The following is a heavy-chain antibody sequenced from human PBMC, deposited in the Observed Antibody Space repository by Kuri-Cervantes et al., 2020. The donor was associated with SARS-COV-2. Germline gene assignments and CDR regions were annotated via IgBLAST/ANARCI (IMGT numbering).Heavy chain of an antibody. CDR3: ARSTPFRRLAVISQGGAFDI. Sequence: ASVKVSCKASGYTFTGYYMHWVRQAPGQGLEWMGWINPNSGGTNYAQKFQGRVTMIRDTSISTVYMELSRLRSDDTAVYYCARSTPFRRLAVISQGGAFDIWGQETMVTVSS. CDR2: INPNSGGT. CDR1: GYTFTGYY. J-gene: IGHJ3*02. V-gene: IGHV1-2*02. D-gene: IGHD3-22*01.